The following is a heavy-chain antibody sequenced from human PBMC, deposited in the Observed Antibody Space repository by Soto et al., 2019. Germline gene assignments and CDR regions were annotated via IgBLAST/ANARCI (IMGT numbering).Heavy chain of an antibody. D-gene: IGHD3-22*01. V-gene: IGHV1-69*01. CDR3: ARGWGYDSNDYYYAY. CDR2: IIPIFGTA. CDR1: GGTFRRHA. J-gene: IGHJ4*02. Sequence: QVQLVQSGAEVRKPGSSVKVSCKASGGTFRRHAISWVRQAPGQGLEWMGGIIPIFGTANHAQQFQGRVTIIADESTSTGYMELSSLRSEDTAMYYCARGWGYDSNDYYYAYWGQGTLVIVSS.